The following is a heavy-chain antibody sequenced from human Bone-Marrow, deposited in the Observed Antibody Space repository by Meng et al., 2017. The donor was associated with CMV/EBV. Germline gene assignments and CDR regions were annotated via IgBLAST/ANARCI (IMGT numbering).Heavy chain of an antibody. J-gene: IGHJ5*02. CDR2: IIPIFGTA. CDR1: GYTLTGYY. V-gene: IGHV1-69*05. D-gene: IGHD2-2*01. Sequence: SVKVSCKASGYTLTGYYMHWVRQAPGQGLEWMGGIIPIFGTANYAQKFQGRVTITTDESTSTAYMELSSLRSEDTAVYYCARVGVVPAAIGGNWFDPWGQGTLVTVSS. CDR3: ARVGVVPAAIGGNWFDP.